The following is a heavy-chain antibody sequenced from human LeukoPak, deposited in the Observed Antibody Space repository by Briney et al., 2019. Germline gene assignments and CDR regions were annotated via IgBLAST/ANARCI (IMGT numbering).Heavy chain of an antibody. CDR3: ASGARDGYKYTLDY. V-gene: IGHV3-74*01. CDR1: GFTFSSYW. D-gene: IGHD5-24*01. J-gene: IGHJ4*02. Sequence: PGGSLRLSCAASGFTFSSYWMHWVRQVPGKGLVWVSRINSDGSTTNYADSVGGRFTISRDNAKTTLYLQMNSLRAEDTAVYYCASGARDGYKYTLDYWGQGILVTVSS. CDR2: INSDGSTT.